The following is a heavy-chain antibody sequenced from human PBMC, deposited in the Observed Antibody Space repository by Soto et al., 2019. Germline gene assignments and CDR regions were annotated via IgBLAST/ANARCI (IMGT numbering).Heavy chain of an antibody. CDR3: ARADRFESSGWQYYFDY. V-gene: IGHV6-1*01. CDR1: GDSVSSNSAA. D-gene: IGHD6-19*01. J-gene: IGHJ4*02. CDR2: TYNRSKWYN. Sequence: SQTLSLTCAISGDSVSSNSAAWNWIRQSPSRGLEWLGRTYNRSKWYNDYAVSVKSRITINPDTSKNQFSLQLNSVTPEDTAVYYCARADRFESSGWQYYFDYWGQGTLVTVSS.